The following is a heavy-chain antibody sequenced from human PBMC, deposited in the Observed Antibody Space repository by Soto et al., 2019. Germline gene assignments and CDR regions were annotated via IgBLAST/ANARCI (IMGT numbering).Heavy chain of an antibody. D-gene: IGHD4-17*01. Sequence: PSETLSLTCTVSGGSISSSSYYWGWIRQPPGKGLEWIGSIYYSGSTNYNPSLKSRVTISVDTSKNQFSLKLSSVTAADTAVYYCARDREAAGDYVPYYYYYMDVWGKGTTVTVSS. CDR2: IYYSGST. CDR3: ARDREAAGDYVPYYYYYMDV. CDR1: GGSISSSSYY. J-gene: IGHJ6*03. V-gene: IGHV4-39*07.